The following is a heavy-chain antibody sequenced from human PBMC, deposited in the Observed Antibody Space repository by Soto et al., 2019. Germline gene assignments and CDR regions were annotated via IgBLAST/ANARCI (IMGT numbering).Heavy chain of an antibody. CDR2: IFYTGST. V-gene: IGHV4-59*12. D-gene: IGHD3-22*01. CDR3: ARNLFDSRGYPPEV. J-gene: IGHJ4*02. CDR1: GGSISSYY. Sequence: PSETLSLTCTVSGGSISSYYWSWIRQPPGKGLEWIGEIFYTGSTNYNPSLKSRVTILVDKSKNQFSLNLDSVTAADTAVYYCARNLFDSRGYPPEVWGQGILVTVSS.